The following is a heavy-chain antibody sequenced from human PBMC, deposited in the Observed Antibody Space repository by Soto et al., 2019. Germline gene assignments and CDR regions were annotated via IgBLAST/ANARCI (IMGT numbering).Heavy chain of an antibody. V-gene: IGHV5-51*01. CDR2: IYPGDSDT. Sequence: GESLKISCKVSGYSITSYWIGWVRQMPGKGLEWMGIIYPGDSDTRYSPSFQGQVTISADKSISTAYLQWSSLKASDTAMYYCARTAAAGKYYNGMDVWAQGTTVTVSS. CDR3: ARTAAAGKYYNGMDV. CDR1: GYSITSYW. D-gene: IGHD6-13*01. J-gene: IGHJ6*02.